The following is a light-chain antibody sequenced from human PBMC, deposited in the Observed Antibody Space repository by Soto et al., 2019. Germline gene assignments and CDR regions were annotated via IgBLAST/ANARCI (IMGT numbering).Light chain of an antibody. CDR3: QQYNNWPPIT. J-gene: IGKJ5*01. CDR2: GAS. Sequence: IVLTQSPSTLSLSPVHSPSLSCRAIQSVSSSYLAWYQQKPGQAPRLLIYGASTRATGIPARFSGSGSGTEFTLTISSLQSEDFAVYYCQQYNNWPPITFGQGTRLEIK. V-gene: IGKV3-15*01. CDR1: QSVSSSY.